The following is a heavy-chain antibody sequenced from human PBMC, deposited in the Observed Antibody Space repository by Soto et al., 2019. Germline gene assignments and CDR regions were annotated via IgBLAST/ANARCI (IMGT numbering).Heavy chain of an antibody. CDR2: IFHSGDS. V-gene: IGHV4-38-2*01. J-gene: IGHJ4*02. CDR1: GYCIIRSYY. D-gene: IGHD2-2*01. Sequence: SDTLALSGALGGYCIIRSYYWGWIRQPPGKGLEWIGSIFHSGDSYYNPSLKSRVTISVDTSKTQFSLNLSSVTAADTAVYYCASSRNVVVPAAIDFWGQGTLVTVSS. CDR3: ASSRNVVVPAAIDF.